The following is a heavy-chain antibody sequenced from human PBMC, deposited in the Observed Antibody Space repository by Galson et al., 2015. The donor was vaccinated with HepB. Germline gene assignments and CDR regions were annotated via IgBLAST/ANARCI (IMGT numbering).Heavy chain of an antibody. V-gene: IGHV3-23*01. J-gene: IGHJ3*02. D-gene: IGHD7-27*01. CDR3: ASWGYDAFDM. CDR2: INSNGGST. Sequence: SLRLSCAASGFTFITYAMTWVRQAPGKGLQWVSSINSNGGSTYYAGSVRGRFTISRDNSKNTLYLQMDRLRGEDTAVYYCASWGYDAFDMWGQGTMVIVSS. CDR1: GFTFITYA.